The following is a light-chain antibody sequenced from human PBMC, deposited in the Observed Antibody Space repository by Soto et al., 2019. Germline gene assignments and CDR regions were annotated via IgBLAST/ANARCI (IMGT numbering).Light chain of an antibody. CDR1: QSISSW. Sequence: DIQMTQSPSPLSASIGDKVTITCRATQSISSWLAWYQHKPGEAPKLLIYDASDLETGVPLRFSGSGSGAEFTLTISSLQPDDFATYYCQQPGTFGQGTKVDIK. V-gene: IGKV1-5*01. CDR2: DAS. CDR3: QQPGT. J-gene: IGKJ1*01.